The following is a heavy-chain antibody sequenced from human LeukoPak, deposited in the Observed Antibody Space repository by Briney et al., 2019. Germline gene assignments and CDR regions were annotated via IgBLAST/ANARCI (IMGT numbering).Heavy chain of an antibody. CDR2: IYDSGST. CDR3: AKDNAYSSGWLYYFDY. CDR1: GGSISSYY. J-gene: IGHJ4*02. V-gene: IGHV4-59*01. Sequence: SETLSLTCAVSGGSISSYYWSWIRQPPGKGLEWIGYIYDSGSTNYNPSLKSRVTISVDTSKNQFSLKLSSVTAADTAVYYCAKDNAYSSGWLYYFDYWGQGTLVTVSS. D-gene: IGHD6-19*01.